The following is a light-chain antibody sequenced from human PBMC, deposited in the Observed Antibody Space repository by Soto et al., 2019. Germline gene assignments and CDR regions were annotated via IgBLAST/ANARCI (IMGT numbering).Light chain of an antibody. J-gene: IGKJ2*01. CDR1: QRIDTW. Sequence: IQKAQSPSILSTSVGDRVTITCRASQRIDTWLAWYQQKPGTAPKLLIYKATTLQSGGPSRFSASRPGTDIPLTITTLLPDFFAPHDPEHHEMYT. CDR3: EHHEMYT. V-gene: IGKV1-5*03. CDR2: KAT.